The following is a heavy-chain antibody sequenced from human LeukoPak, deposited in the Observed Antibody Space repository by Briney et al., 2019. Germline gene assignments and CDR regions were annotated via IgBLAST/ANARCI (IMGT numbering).Heavy chain of an antibody. CDR3: AKAGSYSDGWYYFDY. Sequence: PGGSLRLSCAASGFTFSTYWMTWVRQAPGKGLEWVANIKQDGSEKYYVDSVKGRFTISRDNAKNSLYLQMNSLRAEDTAVYYCAKAGSYSDGWYYFDYWGQGTLVTVSS. CDR1: GFTFSTYW. J-gene: IGHJ4*02. V-gene: IGHV3-7*03. CDR2: IKQDGSEK. D-gene: IGHD5-24*01.